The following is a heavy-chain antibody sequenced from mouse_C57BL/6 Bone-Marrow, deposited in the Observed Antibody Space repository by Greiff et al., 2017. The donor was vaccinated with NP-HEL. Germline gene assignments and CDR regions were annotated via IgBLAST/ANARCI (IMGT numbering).Heavy chain of an antibody. Sequence: DVKLVESGGGLVKPGGSLKLSCAASGFTFSSYAMSWVRQTPEKRLEWVATISDGGSYTYYPDNVKGRFTISRDNAKNNLYLQMSHLKSEDTAMYYCARIYYDYDYAMDYWGQGTSVTVSS. J-gene: IGHJ4*01. CDR3: ARIYYDYDYAMDY. V-gene: IGHV5-4*03. CDR2: ISDGGSYT. D-gene: IGHD2-4*01. CDR1: GFTFSSYA.